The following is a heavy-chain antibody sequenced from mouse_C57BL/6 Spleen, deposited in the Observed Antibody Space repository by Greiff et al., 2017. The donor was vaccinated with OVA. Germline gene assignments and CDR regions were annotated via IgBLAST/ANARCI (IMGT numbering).Heavy chain of an antibody. V-gene: IGHV2-9*01. J-gene: IGHJ4*01. D-gene: IGHD3-3*01. CDR1: GFSLTSYG. Sequence: QVQLKESGPGLVAPSQSLSITCTVSGFSLTSYGVDWVRQPPGKGLEWLGVIWGGGSTNYNSALMSRLSISKDNSKGQVYLKMNSLQTDDTAMYYSAKHQGRYYAMDYWGQGTSVTVSS. CDR3: AKHQGRYYAMDY. CDR2: IWGGGST.